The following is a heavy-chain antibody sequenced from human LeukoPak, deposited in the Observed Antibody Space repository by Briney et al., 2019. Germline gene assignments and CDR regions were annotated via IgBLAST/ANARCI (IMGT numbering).Heavy chain of an antibody. J-gene: IGHJ3*02. CDR3: TRDPYYYDSSGYGRDAFDI. CDR2: MNPNSGNT. V-gene: IGHV1-8*01. D-gene: IGHD3-22*01. Sequence: ASVKVSCKASGYTFTSCDINWVRQATGQGLEWMGWMNPNSGNTGYAQKFQGRVTMTRNTSISTAYMELSSLRSEDTAVYYCTRDPYYYDSSGYGRDAFDIWGQGTMVTVSS. CDR1: GYTFTSCD.